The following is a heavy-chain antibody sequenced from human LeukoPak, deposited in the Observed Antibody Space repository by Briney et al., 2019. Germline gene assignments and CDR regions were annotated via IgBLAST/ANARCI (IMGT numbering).Heavy chain of an antibody. CDR2: ISNDGNKK. CDR3: AKGGLFRYGGTSGDY. CDR1: GFTFSSYG. Sequence: GGSLRLSCAASGFTFSSYGMHWVRQAPGKGLEWVAGISNDGNKKYYADSVKGRFIISRDNSKNTLYLQMNSLRAEDTAVYYCAKGGLFRYGGTSGDYWGQGTLVTVSS. D-gene: IGHD4/OR15-4a*01. J-gene: IGHJ4*02. V-gene: IGHV3-30*18.